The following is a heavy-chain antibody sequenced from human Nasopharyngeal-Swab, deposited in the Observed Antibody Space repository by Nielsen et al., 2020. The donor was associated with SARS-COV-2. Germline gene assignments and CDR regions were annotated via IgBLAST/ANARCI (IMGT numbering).Heavy chain of an antibody. CDR2: MNPNSGNT. CDR3: ARGAWFDP. CDR1: GYTFTGYY. Sequence: ASVKVSCKASGYTFTGYYMHWVRQAPGQGLEWMGWMNPNSGNTGYAQKFQGRVTMTRNTSISTAYMELSSLRSEDTAVYYCARGAWFDPWGQGTLVTVSS. V-gene: IGHV1-8*02. J-gene: IGHJ5*02.